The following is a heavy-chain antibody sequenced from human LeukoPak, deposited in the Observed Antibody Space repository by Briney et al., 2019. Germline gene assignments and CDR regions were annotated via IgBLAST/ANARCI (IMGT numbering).Heavy chain of an antibody. CDR2: VSYDGGNK. Sequence: PGRSLRLSCAASGFTFRSSAMHWVRQAPGKGLEWVSLVSYDGGNKYYADSVKGRFTVSRDNSKNTLYLQMDSLRTEDTAVYYCAKDKWIGGPFDYWGQGTLVTVSS. D-gene: IGHD5-12*01. J-gene: IGHJ4*02. V-gene: IGHV3-30*18. CDR3: AKDKWIGGPFDY. CDR1: GFTFRSSA.